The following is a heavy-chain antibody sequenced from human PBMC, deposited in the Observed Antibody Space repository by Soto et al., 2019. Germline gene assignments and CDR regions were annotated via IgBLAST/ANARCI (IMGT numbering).Heavy chain of an antibody. V-gene: IGHV3-74*01. Sequence: PLRLSYAASGFTFSSYCIHWVRQATGKGLVWVSRINSDGSSTSYADSVKGRFTISRDNAKNTLYLQMNSLRAEDTAVYYCARDDYDFWSGYYGSNWLDPWGQGTLVTVSS. CDR2: INSDGSST. CDR3: ARDDYDFWSGYYGSNWLDP. D-gene: IGHD3-3*01. J-gene: IGHJ5*02. CDR1: GFTFSSYC.